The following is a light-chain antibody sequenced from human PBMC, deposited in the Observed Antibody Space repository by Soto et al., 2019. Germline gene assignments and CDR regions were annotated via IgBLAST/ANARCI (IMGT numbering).Light chain of an antibody. CDR2: EVT. CDR1: SSDVGGYNY. CDR3: SSYAGSLYV. V-gene: IGLV2-8*01. J-gene: IGLJ1*01. Sequence: QLVLTQPPSASGSPGQSVTISCTGTSSDVGGYNYVSWYQQHPGKAPKLMIYEVTKRPSGVPDRFSGSKSGNTASLTVSGLQAEDEADYYCSSYAGSLYVFGTGTKLTVL.